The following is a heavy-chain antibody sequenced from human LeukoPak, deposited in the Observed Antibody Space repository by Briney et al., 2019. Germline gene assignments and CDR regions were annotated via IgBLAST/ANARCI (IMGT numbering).Heavy chain of an antibody. Sequence: GSLRLSCAASGFTFSSYAMSWVRQAPGKGLEWVSAISGSGGSTYYADSVKGRFTISRDNSKNTLYLQMNSLRAEDTAVYYCTTEYNFNYYDSSGYYYWGQGTLVTVFS. CDR2: ISGSGGST. CDR3: TTEYNFNYYDSSGYYY. D-gene: IGHD3-22*01. V-gene: IGHV3-23*01. J-gene: IGHJ4*02. CDR1: GFTFSSYA.